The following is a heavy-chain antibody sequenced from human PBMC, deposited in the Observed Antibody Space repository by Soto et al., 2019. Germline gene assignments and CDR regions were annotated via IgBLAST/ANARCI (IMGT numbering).Heavy chain of an antibody. V-gene: IGHV5-10-1*01. CDR2: IDPSDSYT. CDR3: ARQRASRYHHFDY. D-gene: IGHD6-25*01. Sequence: PGESLKISCKGSGYSFTSYWISWVRQMPGKGLEWMGRIDPSDSYTNYSPSFQGHVTISADKSISTAYLQWSSLKASDTAMYYCARQRASRYHHFDYWGQGTLVTVSS. J-gene: IGHJ4*02. CDR1: GYSFTSYW.